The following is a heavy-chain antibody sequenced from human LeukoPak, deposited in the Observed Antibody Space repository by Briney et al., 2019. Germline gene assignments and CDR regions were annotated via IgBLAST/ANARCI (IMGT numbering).Heavy chain of an antibody. CDR1: GFTVSSKY. Sequence: GGSLSLSCAAAGFTVSSKYMNWVRQAPGKGPEWVSVIHSGGSTYYEDSVKGRFTISRDNSKNTLYLQLNSLRAEDTAVYYCARGHPVYYDSSGYYFGAFDIWRQGTMVTVSS. D-gene: IGHD3-22*01. CDR3: ARGHPVYYDSSGYYFGAFDI. CDR2: IHSGGST. V-gene: IGHV3-53*01. J-gene: IGHJ3*02.